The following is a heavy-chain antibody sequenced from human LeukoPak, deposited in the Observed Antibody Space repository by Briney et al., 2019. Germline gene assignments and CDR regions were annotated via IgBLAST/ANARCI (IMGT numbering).Heavy chain of an antibody. CDR2: TYYRSKWYN. CDR1: GDSVSSNSAA. D-gene: IGHD3-22*01. Sequence: SQTLSLTCAISGDSVSSNSAAWNCIRQSPSRGLECLGRTYYRSKWYNDYAVSVKSRITINPDTSKNQFSLQLNSVTPEDTAVYYCARGNYYDSSGSFDYWGQGTLVTVSS. V-gene: IGHV6-1*01. J-gene: IGHJ4*02. CDR3: ARGNYYDSSGSFDY.